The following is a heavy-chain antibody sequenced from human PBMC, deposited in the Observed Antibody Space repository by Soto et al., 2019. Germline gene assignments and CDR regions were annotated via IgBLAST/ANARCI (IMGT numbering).Heavy chain of an antibody. V-gene: IGHV4-34*01. CDR1: GGSFSGYY. Sequence: SETLSLTCAVYGGSFSGYYWSWIRQPPGKGLEWIGEINHSGSTNYNPSLKSRVTISVDTSKNQFSLKLSSVTAADTAVYYCARFRYCSSTSCYKGMGYYYYGMDVWGQGTTVTVSS. CDR3: ARFRYCSSTSCYKGMGYYYYGMDV. D-gene: IGHD2-2*02. CDR2: INHSGST. J-gene: IGHJ6*02.